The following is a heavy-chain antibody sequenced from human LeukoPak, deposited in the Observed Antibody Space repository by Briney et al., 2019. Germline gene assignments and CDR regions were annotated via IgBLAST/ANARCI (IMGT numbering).Heavy chain of an antibody. Sequence: ASVKGSCKASGYTFTRYYLHWVRQAPGQGLEWMGIIFPSAGNTNYAQKFQGRVTMTRDMSTSTVYMELSSLTSEDTAVYYCVREFSGGYFDYWGQGTLVTVSS. D-gene: IGHD3-16*01. J-gene: IGHJ4*02. V-gene: IGHV1-46*01. CDR3: VREFSGGYFDY. CDR2: IFPSAGNT. CDR1: GYTFTRYY.